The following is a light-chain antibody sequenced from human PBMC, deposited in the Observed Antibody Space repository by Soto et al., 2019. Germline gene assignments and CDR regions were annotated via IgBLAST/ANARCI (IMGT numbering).Light chain of an antibody. J-gene: IGKJ4*01. V-gene: IGKV3-20*01. CDR2: GAS. Sequence: EIVLTQSPGTLSLSPGERATLSCRASQSVSSSYLAWYQQKPGQAPRLLIYGASGRATGIPDRFSGSGSGTDVTLTISRLEPEDFAVYYCQQYSSSSLTFGGGTKVEIK. CDR1: QSVSSSY. CDR3: QQYSSSSLT.